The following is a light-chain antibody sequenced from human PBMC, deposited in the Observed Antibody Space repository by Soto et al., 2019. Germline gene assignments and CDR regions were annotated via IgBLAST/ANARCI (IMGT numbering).Light chain of an antibody. CDR1: QSVSSY. Sequence: EIVLTQSPATLSLSPGERATLSCRASQSVSSYLAWYHQKPGQAPRLLIYDASNRATNIPARFSGSGSVTDFTLTISGLDPEDSAGYYCHQRSKWPLTCGGGTKVEIK. J-gene: IGKJ4*02. CDR2: DAS. CDR3: HQRSKWPLT. V-gene: IGKV3-11*01.